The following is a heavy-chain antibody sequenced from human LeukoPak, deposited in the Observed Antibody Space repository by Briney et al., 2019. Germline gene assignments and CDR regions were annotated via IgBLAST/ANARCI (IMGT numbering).Heavy chain of an antibody. J-gene: IGHJ4*02. CDR2: ISGTGDNT. CDR1: GFTFSNYA. Sequence: PGGSLRLSCAASGFTFSNYAMNWVRQALGRGLEWVSGISGTGDNTYYADSVQGRFTISRDNSKNTLYLEMNSLSAEDTAIYYCARGGKYCSTSSCYVARWGQGALVTVSS. D-gene: IGHD2-2*01. CDR3: ARGGKYCSTSSCYVAR. V-gene: IGHV3-23*01.